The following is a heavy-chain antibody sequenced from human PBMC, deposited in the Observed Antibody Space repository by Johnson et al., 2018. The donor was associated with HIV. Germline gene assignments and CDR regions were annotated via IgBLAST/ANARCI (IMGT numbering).Heavy chain of an antibody. J-gene: IGHJ3*02. CDR2: ISYDGSNK. CDR1: GFTFSSYA. CDR3: ARLEKLLRAFDI. D-gene: IGHD1-26*01. Sequence: VQLVESGGRVVQPGRSLRLSCAASGFTFSSYAMHWVRQAPGKGLEWVAVISYDGSNKYYADSVKGRFTISRDNSKNTVYLQMNSLRAEDTAVYYCARLEKLLRAFDIWGQGTMVTVSS. V-gene: IGHV3-30*14.